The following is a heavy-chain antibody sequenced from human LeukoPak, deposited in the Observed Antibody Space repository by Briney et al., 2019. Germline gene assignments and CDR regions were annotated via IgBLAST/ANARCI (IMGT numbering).Heavy chain of an antibody. Sequence: GGSLRLSCAASGFTFSDYYMSWIRQAPGKGLEWVSYISSSGSTIYYADSVKGRFTISRDNAKNSLYLQMNSLRAEDTAVYYCARGVEGYCSSTSCHKFDYWGQGTLVTVSS. CDR2: ISSSGSTI. D-gene: IGHD2-2*01. J-gene: IGHJ4*02. CDR1: GFTFSDYY. V-gene: IGHV3-11*01. CDR3: ARGVEGYCSSTSCHKFDY.